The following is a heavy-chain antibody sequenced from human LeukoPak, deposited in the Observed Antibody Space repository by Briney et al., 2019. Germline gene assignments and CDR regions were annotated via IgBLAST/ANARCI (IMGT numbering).Heavy chain of an antibody. Sequence: GSLRLSCAASGFTFRDYYMSWIRQAPGKGLEWVSYISGSGYTIYYADSVKGRFTVSRDNAENALYLQMNSLRAEDTAMYYCARTPFWSGSDYWGQGTLVTVSS. D-gene: IGHD3-3*01. V-gene: IGHV3-11*01. CDR3: ARTPFWSGSDY. J-gene: IGHJ4*02. CDR1: GFTFRDYY. CDR2: ISGSGYTI.